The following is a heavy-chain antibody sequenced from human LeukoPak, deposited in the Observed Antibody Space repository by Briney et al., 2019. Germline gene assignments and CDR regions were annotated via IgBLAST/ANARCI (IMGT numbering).Heavy chain of an antibody. Sequence: SQTLSLTCTVSGGSISSGGYYWSWIRQHPGKGLEWIGYIYYSGSTYYNPSPKSRVTISVDTSKNQFSLKLSSVTAADAAVYYCARATFTMIVVVQGAFDIWGQGTMVTVSS. CDR1: GGSISSGGYY. CDR3: ARATFTMIVVVQGAFDI. V-gene: IGHV4-31*03. CDR2: IYYSGST. D-gene: IGHD3-22*01. J-gene: IGHJ3*02.